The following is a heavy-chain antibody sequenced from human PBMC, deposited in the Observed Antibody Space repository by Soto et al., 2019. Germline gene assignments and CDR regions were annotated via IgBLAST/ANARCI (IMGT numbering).Heavy chain of an antibody. CDR1: GFTFSDYY. CDR3: ARGHYVWGSYRYTGYYFDY. J-gene: IGHJ4*02. D-gene: IGHD3-16*02. Sequence: LRLSCAASGFTFSDYYMSWIRQAPGKGLEWGSYISSSSSYTNYADSVKGRFTISRDNAKNSLYLQMNSLRAEDTAVYYCARGHYVWGSYRYTGYYFDYWGQGTLVTVSS. V-gene: IGHV3-11*06. CDR2: ISSSSSYT.